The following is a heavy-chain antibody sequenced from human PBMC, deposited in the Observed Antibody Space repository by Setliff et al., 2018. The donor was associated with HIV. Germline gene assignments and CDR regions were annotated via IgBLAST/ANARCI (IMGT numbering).Heavy chain of an antibody. CDR3: ARSTRLFDY. Sequence: PSETLSLTCTVSGGTIASGGYYWTWIRQHPGKGLEWIGFIYHRGNTHYNSSLRSRLTISVDTSKNQFSLRLSSVTAADTAVYYCARSTRLFDYWGQGTLVTVSS. J-gene: IGHJ4*02. V-gene: IGHV4-31*03. CDR1: GGTIASGGYY. CDR2: IYHRGNT.